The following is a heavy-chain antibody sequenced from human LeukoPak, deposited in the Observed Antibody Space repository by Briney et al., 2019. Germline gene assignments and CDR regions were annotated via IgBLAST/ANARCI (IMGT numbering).Heavy chain of an antibody. J-gene: IGHJ6*02. D-gene: IGHD4-11*01. V-gene: IGHV3-21*01. CDR2: ISSSIGYI. Sequence: PGGSLRLSCAASGFTFSSYSMNWVRQAPGKGLEWVSSISSSIGYIYYADSVKGRFTISRDNAKNSLYLQMNSLRAEDTAVYYCARYDYSSYYGMDVWGQGTTVTVSS. CDR3: ARYDYSSYYGMDV. CDR1: GFTFSSYS.